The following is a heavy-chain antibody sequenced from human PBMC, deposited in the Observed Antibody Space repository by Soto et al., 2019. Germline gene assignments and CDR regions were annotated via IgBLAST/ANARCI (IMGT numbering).Heavy chain of an antibody. CDR3: ATGGSGYFTY. J-gene: IGHJ4*02. CDR2: IKSDGSYT. Sequence: PGGSLRLSCAASGFTFNTYWMQWFRQAPGKGLVWVSRIKSDGSYTNYADSVKGRFTISRDNAKNTLFLQMNSLGAEDTAVYYCATGGSGYFTYWGQGTLVTVST. CDR1: GFTFNTYW. D-gene: IGHD3-22*01. V-gene: IGHV3-74*01.